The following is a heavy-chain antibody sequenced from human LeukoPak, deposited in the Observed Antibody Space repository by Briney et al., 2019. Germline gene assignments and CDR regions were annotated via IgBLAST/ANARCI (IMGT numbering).Heavy chain of an antibody. V-gene: IGHV7-4-1*02. D-gene: IGHD6-13*01. J-gene: IGHJ4*02. CDR1: GYTFTSYA. Sequence: GASVKVSCKASGYTFTSYAMNWVRQAPGQGLEWMGWINTNTGNPTYAQGFTGRFVFSLDTSVSTAYLQISSLKAEDTAVYYCARGGLRATTRIAAAGTAFDYWGQGTLVTVSS. CDR2: INTNTGNP. CDR3: ARGGLRATTRIAAAGTAFDY.